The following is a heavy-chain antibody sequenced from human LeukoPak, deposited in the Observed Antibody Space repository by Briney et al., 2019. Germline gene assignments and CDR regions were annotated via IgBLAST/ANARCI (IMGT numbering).Heavy chain of an antibody. Sequence: SETLSLTCTVSGYSISSGCYWGWIRQPPGKGLAWIGSIYHSGSTYYNPSIKSRVTISVDTSKNQFSLKLSSVTAADPAVYYCARDREYQLLYQRYYYYYYMDVWGKGTTVTISS. CDR2: IYHSGST. CDR1: GYSISSGCY. CDR3: ARDREYQLLYQRYYYYYYMDV. V-gene: IGHV4-38-2*02. J-gene: IGHJ6*03. D-gene: IGHD2-2*02.